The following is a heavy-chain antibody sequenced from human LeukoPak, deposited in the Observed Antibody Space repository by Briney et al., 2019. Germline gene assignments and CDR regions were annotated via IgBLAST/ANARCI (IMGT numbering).Heavy chain of an antibody. J-gene: IGHJ4*02. CDR2: ISGSGDNT. CDR3: AKNRGNYYYFDY. Sequence: GGSLRLSCEASGFTFSTFTMSWVRQAPGKGLEWVSGISGSGDNTYYADSVKDRFTISRDKSKNTLYLQMNSLGAEDTAVYYCAKNRGNYYYFDYWGQGTLVTVSS. V-gene: IGHV3-23*01. CDR1: GFTFSTFT. D-gene: IGHD4-11*01.